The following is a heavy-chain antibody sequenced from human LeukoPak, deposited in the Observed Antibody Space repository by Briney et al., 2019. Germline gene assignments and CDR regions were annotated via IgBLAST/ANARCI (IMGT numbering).Heavy chain of an antibody. Sequence: VASVKVSCKASGYTFTGYYMHWVRQAPGQGLEWMGWINPNSGGTNYGQKFQGRVTMTRDTSISTAYMELSRLRSDDTAVYYCARALSDYSNSLSHRVYYYYMDVWGKGTTVTVSS. D-gene: IGHD4-11*01. CDR3: ARALSDYSNSLSHRVYYYYMDV. CDR1: GYTFTGYY. V-gene: IGHV1-2*02. CDR2: INPNSGGT. J-gene: IGHJ6*03.